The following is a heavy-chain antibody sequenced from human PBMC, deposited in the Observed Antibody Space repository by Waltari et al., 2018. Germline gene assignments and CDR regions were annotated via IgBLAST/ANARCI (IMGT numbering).Heavy chain of an antibody. CDR3: ARIGSSPYYYYYYMDV. V-gene: IGHV4-39*01. D-gene: IGHD6-6*01. J-gene: IGHJ6*03. Sequence: QLQLQESGPRLVKPSETLSRSCTLSGGTLTTNNFYSGWLRQPPGKGLHRIGSIDYTGITFYNPSLKSRVTISVDTSQNQFSLKLSSVTAADTAVYYCARIGSSPYYYYYYMDVWGKGTTVTVSS. CDR1: GGTLTTNNFY. CDR2: IDYTGIT.